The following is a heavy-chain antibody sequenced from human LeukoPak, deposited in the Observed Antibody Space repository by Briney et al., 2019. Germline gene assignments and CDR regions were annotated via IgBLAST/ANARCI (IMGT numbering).Heavy chain of an antibody. CDR1: GGSFSGYY. CDR3: ARGIHYYDSSGQDN. CDR2: INHSGST. J-gene: IGHJ4*02. V-gene: IGHV4-34*01. D-gene: IGHD3-22*01. Sequence: PSETLSLTCAVYGGSFSGYYWSWIRQPPGKGLEWIGEINHSGSTNYNPSLKSRVTISVGTSKNQFSLKLSSVTAADTAVYYCARGIHYYDSSGQDNWGQGTLVTVSS.